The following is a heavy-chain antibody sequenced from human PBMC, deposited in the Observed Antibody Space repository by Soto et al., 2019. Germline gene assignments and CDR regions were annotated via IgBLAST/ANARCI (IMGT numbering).Heavy chain of an antibody. V-gene: IGHV4-39*01. J-gene: IGHJ4*02. CDR2: IYYSGST. D-gene: IGHD3-10*01. CDR1: GGSISSSSYY. CDR3: ARHRPTDYYGSGSYYTDY. Sequence: QLQLQESGPGLVKPSETLSLTCTVSGGSISSSSYYWGWIRQPPGKGLEWIGSIYYSGSTYYNPSLKSRVTMSVGTSKNLVSLKLSSVTAADTAVYYCARHRPTDYYGSGSYYTDYWGQGTLVTVSS.